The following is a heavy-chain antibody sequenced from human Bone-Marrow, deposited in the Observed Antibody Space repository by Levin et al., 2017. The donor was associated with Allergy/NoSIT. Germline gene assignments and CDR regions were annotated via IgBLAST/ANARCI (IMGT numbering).Heavy chain of an antibody. CDR1: GLTFSDYA. J-gene: IGHJ4*02. CDR3: AKHSTPFVLDSSGYNAY. CDR2: IGGSGDIA. D-gene: IGHD3-22*01. Sequence: GGSLRLSCAASGLTFSDYAMSWVRQAPGKGLEWVSGIGGSGDIAYYADSAKGRFSITRDNVKNTLYMQMNSVRADDTAVYYCAKHSTPFVLDSSGYNAYWGQGTLVTVSS. V-gene: IGHV3-23*01.